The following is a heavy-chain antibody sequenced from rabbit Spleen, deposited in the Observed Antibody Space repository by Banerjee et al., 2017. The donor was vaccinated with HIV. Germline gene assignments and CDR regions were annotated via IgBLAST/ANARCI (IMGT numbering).Heavy chain of an antibody. CDR3: ARESSYATYAGYGYAARYYGMDL. J-gene: IGHJ6*01. V-gene: IGHV1S47*01. D-gene: IGHD6-1*01. CDR1: GFSFSNKA. Sequence: QEQLEESGGDLVKPEGSLTLTCTASGFSFSNKAVMCWVRQAPGKGLEWIACINAATGDGSTYYASWVNGRFTISRSTSLNTVTLQMTSLTAADTATYFCARESSYATYAGYGYAARYYGMDLWGPGTLVTVS. CDR2: INAATGDGST.